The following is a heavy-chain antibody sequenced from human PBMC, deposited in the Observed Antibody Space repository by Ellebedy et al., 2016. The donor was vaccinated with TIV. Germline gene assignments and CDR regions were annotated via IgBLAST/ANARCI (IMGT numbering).Heavy chain of an antibody. D-gene: IGHD3-22*01. CDR3: AKGREGGSDRSAPRYYFDY. J-gene: IGHJ4*02. CDR2: ISNTGSRT. Sequence: PGGSLRLSCAASGLTFSSNAMSWVRQAPGKGLEWASTISNTGSRTYYTESGEGRLIISRDNSTKTLYLQMNSLRAEDTAVYYCAKGREGGSDRSAPRYYFDYWGLGTLVTVSS. CDR1: GLTFSSNA. V-gene: IGHV3-23*01.